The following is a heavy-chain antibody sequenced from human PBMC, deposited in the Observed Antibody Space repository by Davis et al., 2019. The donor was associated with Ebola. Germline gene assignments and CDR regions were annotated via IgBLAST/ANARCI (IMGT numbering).Heavy chain of an antibody. D-gene: IGHD6-13*01. Sequence: GESLKISCAASGFTLSANTMDWVRQAPGKGLEWVSYISSSTSGTTTVYYADSVKGRFTVSRDDARNSLSLQMNSLRAEDTAVYYCARQNGFSSSWPDYWGQGTLVTVSS. CDR2: ISSSTSGTTTV. V-gene: IGHV3-48*04. J-gene: IGHJ4*02. CDR3: ARQNGFSSSWPDY. CDR1: GFTLSANT.